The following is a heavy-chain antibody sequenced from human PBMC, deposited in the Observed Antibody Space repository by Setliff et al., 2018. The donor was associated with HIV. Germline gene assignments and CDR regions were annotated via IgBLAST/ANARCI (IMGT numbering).Heavy chain of an antibody. Sequence: KTSETLSLTCTVSGGSISSSNYYWGWIRQPPGKGLEWIGSIYYSGSTYYNPSLKSRVTISMVTSKNQFSLNLNSVTATDTAVYYCAKRTFGSGRLDPWGRGTLVTVSS. CDR1: GGSISSSNYY. CDR2: IYYSGST. CDR3: AKRTFGSGRLDP. V-gene: IGHV4-39*07. D-gene: IGHD3-16*01. J-gene: IGHJ5*02.